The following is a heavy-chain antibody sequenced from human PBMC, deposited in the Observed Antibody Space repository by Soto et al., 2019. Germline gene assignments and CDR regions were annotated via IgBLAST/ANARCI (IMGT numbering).Heavy chain of an antibody. D-gene: IGHD6-19*01. V-gene: IGHV3-33*01. J-gene: IGHJ4*02. Sequence: QVQLVESGGGVVQPGRSLRLSCAASGFTFSSYGMHWVRQAPGKGLEWVAVIWYDGSNKYYADSVKGRFTISRDNSKNPLYLQMNSLRAEDTAVYYCARDHQGIAVEWGQGTLVTVSS. CDR2: IWYDGSNK. CDR3: ARDHQGIAVE. CDR1: GFTFSSYG.